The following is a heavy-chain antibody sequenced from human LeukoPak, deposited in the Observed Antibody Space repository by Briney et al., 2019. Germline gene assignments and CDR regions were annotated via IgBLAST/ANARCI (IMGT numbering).Heavy chain of an antibody. J-gene: IGHJ4*02. CDR1: GFTFSSYG. D-gene: IGHD3-10*01. CDR2: ISYDGSNK. V-gene: IGHV3-30*18. Sequence: GGSLRLSCAASGFTFSSYGMHWVRQAPGKGLEWVAVISYDGSNKYYADSVKGRFTISRDNSKNTLYLQMNSLRAEDTAVYDCAKDRRPYYGSGSSIIDYWGQGTLVTVSS. CDR3: AKDRRPYYGSGSSIIDY.